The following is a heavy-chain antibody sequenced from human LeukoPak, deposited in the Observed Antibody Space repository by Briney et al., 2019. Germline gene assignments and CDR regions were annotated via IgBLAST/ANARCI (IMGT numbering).Heavy chain of an antibody. J-gene: IGHJ3*02. V-gene: IGHV4-39*07. D-gene: IGHD5-18*01. CDR3: ARDYTPSLTPRGYSYGGEGFDI. Sequence: PSETLSLTCTVSGGSISSSSYYWGWIRQPPGKGLEWIGSIYYSGSTYYNPSLKSRVTISVDTSKNQFSLKLSSVTAADTAVYYCARDYTPSLTPRGYSYGGEGFDIWGQGTMVTVSS. CDR2: IYYSGST. CDR1: GGSISSSSYY.